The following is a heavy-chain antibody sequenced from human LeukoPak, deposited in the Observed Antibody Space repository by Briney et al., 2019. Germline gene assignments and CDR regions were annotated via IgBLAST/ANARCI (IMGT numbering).Heavy chain of an antibody. V-gene: IGHV3-11*06. CDR1: GFTFSDYY. Sequence: PGGSLRHSCAASGFTFSDYYMSWIRQAPGKGLEWVSYISSSSSYTNYADSVKGRFTISRDNAKNSLYLQMNSLRAEDTAVYYCARDPRDSNHYGTYYYYGMDVWGQGTTVTVSS. CDR3: ARDPRDSNHYGTYYYYGMDV. D-gene: IGHD4-11*01. J-gene: IGHJ6*02. CDR2: ISSSSSYT.